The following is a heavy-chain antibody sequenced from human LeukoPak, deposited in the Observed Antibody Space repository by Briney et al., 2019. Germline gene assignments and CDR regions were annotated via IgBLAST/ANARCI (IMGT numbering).Heavy chain of an antibody. J-gene: IGHJ4*02. Sequence: PSETLSLTCTVYGDSMTNYYWNWIRQPPGKGLEWIGYIHHSGTTNYNPSLKSRLTMSVDTSKNQFSLKLTSVSAADTAMYFCAKTWSLMWRFFDYWGQGIQVIVSS. V-gene: IGHV4-59*01. D-gene: IGHD2-15*01. CDR3: AKTWSLMWRFFDY. CDR2: IHHSGTT. CDR1: GDSMTNYY.